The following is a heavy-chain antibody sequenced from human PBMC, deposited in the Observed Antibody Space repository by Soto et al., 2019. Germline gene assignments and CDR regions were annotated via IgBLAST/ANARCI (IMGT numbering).Heavy chain of an antibody. CDR2: ISGSGGST. J-gene: IGHJ4*02. V-gene: IGHV3-23*01. CDR3: AKQTYYYDSTGLYFDY. Sequence: GGSLRLSCAASGFTFSSYAMSWVRQAPGKGLEWVSAISGSGGSTYYADSVKGRFTISRDNSKNTLYLQMNSLRAEDTAVYYCAKQTYYYDSTGLYFDYWGQGTLVTVSS. CDR1: GFTFSSYA. D-gene: IGHD3-22*01.